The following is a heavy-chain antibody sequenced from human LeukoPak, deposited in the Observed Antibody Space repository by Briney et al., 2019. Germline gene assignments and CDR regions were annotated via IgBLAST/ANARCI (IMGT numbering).Heavy chain of an antibody. Sequence: SVKVSCKASGFTFTSSAVQWVRQARGQRLEWIGWIIVGSGNTNYAQKFQERVTITRDMSTSTAYMELSSLRSEDTAVYYCAAGRGRYCSSTSCSLVVSWFDPWGQGTLVTVSS. CDR3: AAGRGRYCSSTSCSLVVSWFDP. D-gene: IGHD2-2*01. CDR2: IIVGSGNT. V-gene: IGHV1-58*01. CDR1: GFTFTSSA. J-gene: IGHJ5*02.